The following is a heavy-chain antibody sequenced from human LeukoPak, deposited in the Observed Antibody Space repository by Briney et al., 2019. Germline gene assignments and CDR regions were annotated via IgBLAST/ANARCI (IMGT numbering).Heavy chain of an antibody. CDR3: AREGTGTTGWYFDY. CDR2: ISSSGSTI. CDR1: GFTFSSYE. D-gene: IGHD1-1*01. Sequence: GGSLRLSCAAFGFTFSSYEMNWVRQAPGKGLEWVSYISSSGSTIYYAGSVKGRFTISRDNAKNSLYLQMNSLRAEDTAVYYCAREGTGTTGWYFDYWGQGTLVTVSS. V-gene: IGHV3-48*03. J-gene: IGHJ4*02.